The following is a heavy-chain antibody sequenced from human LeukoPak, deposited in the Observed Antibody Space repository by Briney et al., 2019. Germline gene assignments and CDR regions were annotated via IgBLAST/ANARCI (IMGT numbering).Heavy chain of an antibody. V-gene: IGHV1-69*05. D-gene: IGHD6-19*01. CDR1: GGTFSSYA. J-gene: IGHJ6*03. CDR2: IIPIFGTA. Sequence: SVKLCCKASGGTFSSYAISWVRQAPGQGLEWMGRIIPIFGTANYAQKFEGRVTVTTNESTGTAYMELSSQISNDTAVYTSARMIAVAPHYYMDVWGKGTTVTVSS. CDR3: ARMIAVAPHYYMDV.